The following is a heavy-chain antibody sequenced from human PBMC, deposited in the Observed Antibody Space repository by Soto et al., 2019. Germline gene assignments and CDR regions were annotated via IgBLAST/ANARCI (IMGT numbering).Heavy chain of an antibody. CDR3: AKAQLTDYDFWSGYSIPYGMDV. J-gene: IGHJ6*02. CDR1: VFTFSSYG. D-gene: IGHD3-3*01. V-gene: IGHV3-30*18. Sequence: LRLSCAASVFTFSSYGMHWVRQAPGKGLEWVAVISYDGSNKYYADSVKGRFTISRDNSKNTLYLQMNSLRAEDTAVYYCAKAQLTDYDFWSGYSIPYGMDVWGQGTTVTVSS. CDR2: ISYDGSNK.